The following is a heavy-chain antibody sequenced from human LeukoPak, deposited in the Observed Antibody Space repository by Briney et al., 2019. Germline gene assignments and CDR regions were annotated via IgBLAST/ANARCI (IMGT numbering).Heavy chain of an antibody. CDR2: IIPIFGTA. J-gene: IGHJ4*02. Sequence: SVKVSCKASGGTFSSYAISWVRQAPGQGLEWMGGIIPIFGTANYAQKFQGRVTITADESTSTAYMELSSLRSEDTAVYYCARDGYSEMAAFGYWGQGTLVTVSS. D-gene: IGHD5-24*01. CDR3: ARDGYSEMAAFGY. CDR1: GGTFSSYA. V-gene: IGHV1-69*01.